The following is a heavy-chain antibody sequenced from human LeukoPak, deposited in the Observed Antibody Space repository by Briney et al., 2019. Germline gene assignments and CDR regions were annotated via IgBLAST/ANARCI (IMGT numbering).Heavy chain of an antibody. CDR3: ARTVALTLGAFDI. Sequence: GGSLRLSCAASGFTFSSYWMHWVRQAPGKGLVWVSRINSDGSSTSYADSVKGRFTISRDNAKNTLYLQMNSLRAEDTAVYYCARTVALTLGAFDIWGQGTMVTVSS. V-gene: IGHV3-74*01. J-gene: IGHJ3*02. CDR1: GFTFSSYW. D-gene: IGHD4-23*01. CDR2: INSDGSST.